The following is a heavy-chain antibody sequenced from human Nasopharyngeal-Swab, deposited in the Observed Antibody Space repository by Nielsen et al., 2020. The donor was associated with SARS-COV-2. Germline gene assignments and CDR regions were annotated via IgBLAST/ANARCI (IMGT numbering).Heavy chain of an antibody. Sequence: SETLSLTCTVSGGSISTYYWTWIRQPPGKGLEWIGYIYYNGITNYNPSLKSRVTISVDMSQNQFSLRLSSVTAADTAVYYCARGSFFDSSGYYAPSFDYWGQRTLVTVSS. V-gene: IGHV4-59*01. D-gene: IGHD3-22*01. CDR1: GGSISTYY. J-gene: IGHJ4*02. CDR2: IYYNGIT. CDR3: ARGSFFDSSGYYAPSFDY.